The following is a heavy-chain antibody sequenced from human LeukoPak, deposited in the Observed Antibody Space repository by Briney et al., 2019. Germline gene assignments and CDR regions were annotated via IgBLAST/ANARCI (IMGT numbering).Heavy chain of an antibody. V-gene: IGHV3-7*01. CDR3: ARDSHYGYPSSWYHLVQIDY. J-gene: IGHJ4*02. Sequence: GGSLRLSCAVSGFTFSSYWMSWVRQTPGKGLEWVANIQQDGSEKYYVDSVKGRFTISRDNTKNSLYLQMNSLRAGDTAVYYCARDSHYGYPSSWYHLVQIDYWGQGTLVTVSS. CDR2: IQQDGSEK. CDR1: GFTFSSYW. D-gene: IGHD6-13*01.